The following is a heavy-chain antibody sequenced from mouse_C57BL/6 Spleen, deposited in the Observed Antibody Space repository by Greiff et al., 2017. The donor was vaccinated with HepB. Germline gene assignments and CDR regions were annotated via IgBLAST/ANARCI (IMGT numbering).Heavy chain of an antibody. CDR1: GYTFTSYW. CDR3: ARRYYGSSRRYFDV. D-gene: IGHD1-1*01. J-gene: IGHJ1*03. Sequence: QLQQPGAELVMPGASVKLSCKASGYTFTSYWMHWVKQRPGQGLEWIGEIDPSDSYTNYNQKFKGKSTLTVDKSSSTAYMQLSSLTSEDSAVYYCARRYYGSSRRYFDVWGTGTTVTVSS. CDR2: IDPSDSYT. V-gene: IGHV1-69*01.